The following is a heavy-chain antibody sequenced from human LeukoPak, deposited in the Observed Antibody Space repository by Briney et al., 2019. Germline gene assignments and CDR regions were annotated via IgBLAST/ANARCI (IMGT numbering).Heavy chain of an antibody. V-gene: IGHV1-18*01. Sequence: ASVKVSFKASGYTFTSYGISWVRQAPGQGLEWMGWISAYNGNTNYAQKLQGRVTMTTDTSTSTAYMELRSLRSDDTAVYYCARDLTSDYGDSEPFDYWGQGTLVTVSS. CDR3: ARDLTSDYGDSEPFDY. J-gene: IGHJ4*02. D-gene: IGHD4-17*01. CDR1: GYTFTSYG. CDR2: ISAYNGNT.